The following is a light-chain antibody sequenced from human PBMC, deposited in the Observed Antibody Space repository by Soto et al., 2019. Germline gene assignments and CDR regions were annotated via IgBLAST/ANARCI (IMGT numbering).Light chain of an antibody. V-gene: IGKV1-39*01. J-gene: IGKJ5*01. CDR2: AAS. CDR1: QSISNY. Sequence: DIQMTQSPSSLSASVGDRVIITCRASQSISNYLNWYQQKPGKAPKLLIFAASSLQSGVPSRFRGSGSWTNFTLPIRSLQPEDFAAYYCQQSYRAPITFGQGTRLEIK. CDR3: QQSYRAPIT.